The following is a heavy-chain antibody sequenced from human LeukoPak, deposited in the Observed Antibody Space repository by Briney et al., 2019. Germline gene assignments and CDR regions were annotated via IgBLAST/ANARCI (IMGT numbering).Heavy chain of an antibody. J-gene: IGHJ4*02. Sequence: PSETLSLTCAVYGGSFSGYYWSWIRQPPGKGLEWIGEINNSGSTNYNPSLKSRVTISVDTSKNQFSLKLSSVTAADTAVYYCARGRKDIVVVPAAICNYWGQGTLVTVSS. CDR1: GGSFSGYY. D-gene: IGHD2-2*01. CDR3: ARGRKDIVVVPAAICNY. V-gene: IGHV4-34*01. CDR2: INNSGST.